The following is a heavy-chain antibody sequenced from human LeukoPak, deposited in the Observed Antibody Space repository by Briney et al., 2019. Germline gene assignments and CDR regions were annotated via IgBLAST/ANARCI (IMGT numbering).Heavy chain of an antibody. V-gene: IGHV4-39*07. CDR3: ARFNSGSYQHYFDY. D-gene: IGHD1-26*01. CDR1: GGSISSSSYY. CDR2: IYYSGST. Sequence: SETLSLTCTVSGGSISSSSYYWGRIRQPPGKGLECIGSIYYSGSTYYNPSLKSRVTISIDTSKNQFSLKLSSVTAADTAVYYCARFNSGSYQHYFDYWGQGTLVTVSS. J-gene: IGHJ4*02.